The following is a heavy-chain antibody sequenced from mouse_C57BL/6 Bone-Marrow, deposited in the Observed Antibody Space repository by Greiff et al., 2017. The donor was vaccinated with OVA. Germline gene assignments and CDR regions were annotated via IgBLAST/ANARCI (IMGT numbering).Heavy chain of an antibody. V-gene: IGHV5-2*01. D-gene: IGHD2-2*01. CDR2: INSDGGST. Sequence: EVQVVESGGGLVQPGESLKLSCESNEYEFPSHDMSWVRKTPEKRLELVAAINSDGGSTYYPDTMQRRFIISRDNTKKTLYLQLRDLGSEDTALYYCARHGYDPFDYWGQGTTLTVSS. CDR3: ARHGYDPFDY. J-gene: IGHJ2*01. CDR1: EYEFPSHD.